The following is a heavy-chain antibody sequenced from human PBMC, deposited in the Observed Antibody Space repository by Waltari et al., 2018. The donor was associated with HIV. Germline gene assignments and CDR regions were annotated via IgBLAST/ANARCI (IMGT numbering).Heavy chain of an antibody. J-gene: IGHJ4*01. V-gene: IGHV1-18*01. CDR2: IGTYNGNA. D-gene: IGHD4-17*01. CDR1: GYPFTTYG. Sequence: QVQLVQSGAQVKKPGASVKVSCKASGYPFTTYGITWVRQAPGQGLEWLGWIGTYNGNADFAPKTRVRIHLTIDTCTSTAYMELTSLRSDDTAVYYCARSHCAVTSCGSIDYWGQGTLVTVSS. CDR3: ARSHCAVTSCGSIDY.